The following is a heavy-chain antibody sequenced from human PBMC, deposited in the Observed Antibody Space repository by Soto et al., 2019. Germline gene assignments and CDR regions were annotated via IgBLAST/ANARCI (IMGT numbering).Heavy chain of an antibody. Sequence: GGSLRLSCAASGFTFSSYEMNWVRQAPGKGLEWVSYISSSGSTKYYAGSVKGRFTISRDNAKNSLGLQMNSLRAEDTALYYCATTYYDFWSGSLDVWGQGTTVTVSS. J-gene: IGHJ6*02. CDR1: GFTFSSYE. CDR3: ATTYYDFWSGSLDV. CDR2: ISSSGSTK. D-gene: IGHD3-3*01. V-gene: IGHV3-48*03.